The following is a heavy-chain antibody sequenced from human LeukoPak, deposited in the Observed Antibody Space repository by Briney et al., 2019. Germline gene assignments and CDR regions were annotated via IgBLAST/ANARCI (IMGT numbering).Heavy chain of an antibody. D-gene: IGHD3-9*01. CDR3: ARGRRYFVWLFPGPFDY. CDR2: INHSGST. Sequence: SETLSLTCAVSGGSFSGYYWSWIRQPPGKGLEWIGEINHSGSTNYNPSLKSRVTISVDTSKNQFSLKLSSVTAADTAVYYCARGRRYFVWLFPGPFDYWGQGTLVTVFS. CDR1: GGSFSGYY. V-gene: IGHV4-34*01. J-gene: IGHJ4*02.